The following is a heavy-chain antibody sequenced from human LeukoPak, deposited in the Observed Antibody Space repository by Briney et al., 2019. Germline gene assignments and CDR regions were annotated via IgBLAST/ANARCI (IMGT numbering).Heavy chain of an antibody. CDR3: AKDLFESGMDV. Sequence: PPGGSLRLSCAASGFAFSLYAMHWVRQAPGKGLEWVASISSDGSNKYYADSVKGRFTISRDNSKNTLYLQMNSLRAEDTAVYYCAKDLFESGMDVWGQGTTVTVSS. V-gene: IGHV3-30-3*01. D-gene: IGHD3-3*01. CDR1: GFAFSLYA. CDR2: ISSDGSNK. J-gene: IGHJ6*02.